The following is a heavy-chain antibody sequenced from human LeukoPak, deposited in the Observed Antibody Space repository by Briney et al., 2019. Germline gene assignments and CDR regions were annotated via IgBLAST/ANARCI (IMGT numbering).Heavy chain of an antibody. V-gene: IGHV4-34*01. J-gene: IGHJ4*02. Sequence: SETLSLTCAVYGGSFSGYYWSWIRQPPGKGLEWIGEINHSGSTNYNPSLKSRVTISVETSKNQFSLKLSSVTAADTAVYYCARGRGIAARRGYDYWGQGTLVTVSS. CDR1: GGSFSGYY. CDR2: INHSGST. D-gene: IGHD6-6*01. CDR3: ARGRGIAARRGYDY.